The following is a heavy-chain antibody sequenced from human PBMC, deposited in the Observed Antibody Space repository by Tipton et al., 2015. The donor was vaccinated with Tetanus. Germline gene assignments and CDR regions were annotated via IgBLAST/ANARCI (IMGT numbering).Heavy chain of an antibody. V-gene: IGHV5-51*01. CDR3: ASWDSGYGSGNYYFKY. CDR2: IYPDDSDT. Sequence: QLVQSGAEVKKAGESLKISCQGSGHSFTKYWIAWVRQKPGHGLEWMGLIYPDDSDTRYNPSFQGQVTVSADKSSRTAYLQWSSLKATDTAMYYCASWDSGYGSGNYYFKYWGQGTLVTVSS. D-gene: IGHD3-10*01. J-gene: IGHJ4*02. CDR1: GHSFTKYW.